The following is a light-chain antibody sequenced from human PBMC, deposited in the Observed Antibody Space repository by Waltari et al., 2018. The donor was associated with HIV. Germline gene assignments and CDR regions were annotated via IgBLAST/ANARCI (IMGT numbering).Light chain of an antibody. CDR3: QQHSNWPWT. V-gene: IGKV3-11*01. Sequence: EIVLTQSPATLSLSSGERATLPCRAGQSVSSDLTWFQQKPGQAPRLLIYDASKRATGIPARFSGSGSGTDFTLTISSLEPEDFAVYYCQQHSNWPWTFGQGTKVKIK. J-gene: IGKJ1*01. CDR1: QSVSSD. CDR2: DAS.